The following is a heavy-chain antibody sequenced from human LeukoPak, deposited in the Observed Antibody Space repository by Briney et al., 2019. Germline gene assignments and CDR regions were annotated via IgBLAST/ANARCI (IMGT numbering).Heavy chain of an antibody. D-gene: IGHD5-12*01. CDR1: GFTFSSYG. J-gene: IGHJ5*02. V-gene: IGHV3-30*02. Sequence: PGGSLRLSCAASGFTFSSYGMHWVRQAPGKGLEWVAFIRYDGSNKYYADSVKGRFTISGDNSKNTLYLQMNSLRAEDTAVYYCAKAYSGYSYNWFDPWGQGTLVTVSS. CDR3: AKAYSGYSYNWFDP. CDR2: IRYDGSNK.